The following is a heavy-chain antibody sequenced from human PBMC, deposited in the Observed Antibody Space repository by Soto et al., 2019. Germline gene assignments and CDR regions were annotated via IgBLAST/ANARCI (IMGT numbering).Heavy chain of an antibody. D-gene: IGHD5-12*01. CDR3: AKALTPPSGYDFTKVY. V-gene: IGHV3-23*01. J-gene: IGHJ4*02. Sequence: EVQLLESGGGLVQPGGSLRLSCAASGFTFSSYAMSWVRQAPGKGLEWVSAISGSGGSTYYADSVKGRFTISRDNSKNTLYLQMNSLRAEDTAVYYCAKALTPPSGYDFTKVYWGQGTLVTVSS. CDR1: GFTFSSYA. CDR2: ISGSGGST.